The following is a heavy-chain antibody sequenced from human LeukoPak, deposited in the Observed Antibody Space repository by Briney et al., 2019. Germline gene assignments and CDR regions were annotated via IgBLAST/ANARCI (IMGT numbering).Heavy chain of an antibody. V-gene: IGHV4-39*07. CDR2: IYYSGST. CDR1: GASISGSHYY. Sequence: SETLSLTCTVSGASISGSHYYWGWIRQPPGKGLEWIATIYYSGSTYYNPSLKSRVTISVNTSKKQFSLKLISVTAADTAVYYCARAVPFDYWGQGTLVTVSS. D-gene: IGHD2-2*01. J-gene: IGHJ4*02. CDR3: ARAVPFDY.